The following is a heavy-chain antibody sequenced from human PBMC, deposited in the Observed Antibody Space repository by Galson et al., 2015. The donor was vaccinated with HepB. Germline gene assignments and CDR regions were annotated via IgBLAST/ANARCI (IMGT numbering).Heavy chain of an antibody. D-gene: IGHD6-13*01. V-gene: IGHV3-33*08. Sequence: SLRLSCAASGFTFSSYGMHWVRQAPGKGLEWVAVIWYDGSNKYYADSVKGRFTISRDNSKNTLYLQMNSVRAEDTAVYYCARGSLAAAGTGYFDYWGQGTLVTVSS. CDR2: IWYDGSNK. J-gene: IGHJ4*02. CDR3: ARGSLAAAGTGYFDY. CDR1: GFTFSSYG.